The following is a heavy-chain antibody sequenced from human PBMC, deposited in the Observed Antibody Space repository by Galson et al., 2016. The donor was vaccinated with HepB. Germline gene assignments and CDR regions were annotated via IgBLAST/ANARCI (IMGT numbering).Heavy chain of an antibody. CDR2: TYYRSKWYN. V-gene: IGHV6-1*01. J-gene: IGHJ6*02. Sequence: CAISGDSVSSNSAAWNWIRQSPSRGLEWLGRTYYRSKWYNEYAVSVKSRITINPDTSKNQFSLQLNSVTPEDTAVYYCARDLREALAGTGYYYYGLDVWGQGTTVTVTS. CDR1: GDSVSSNSAA. D-gene: IGHD6-19*01. CDR3: ARDLREALAGTGYYYYGLDV.